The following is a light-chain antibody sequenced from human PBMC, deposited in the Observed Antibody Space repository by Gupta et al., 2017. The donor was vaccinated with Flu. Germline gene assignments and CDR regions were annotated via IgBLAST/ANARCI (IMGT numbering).Light chain of an antibody. CDR2: EDN. CDR1: SSKIGFNY. Sequence: QSVLTQSPSVSAAPGQKVSISCSGSSSKIGFNYVSWYQKLPETAHKLIMYEDNNRPSGIPDRFSGSRSGTSATLGIAGLQTGDEADYYCQTWDNSLNAVVFGGGTNLIVL. CDR3: QTWDNSLNAVV. J-gene: IGLJ2*01. V-gene: IGLV1-51*02.